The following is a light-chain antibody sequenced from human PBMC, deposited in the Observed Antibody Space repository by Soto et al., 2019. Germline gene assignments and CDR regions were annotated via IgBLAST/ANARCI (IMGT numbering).Light chain of an antibody. CDR3: QQYDKWPLT. CDR1: QSVSNK. V-gene: IGKV3D-15*01. J-gene: IGKJ4*01. CDR2: GAS. Sequence: EVVMTQSPATLSVSPGERATLSCRASQSVSNKLAWYQQKPGQAPRLLNYGASTRATGIPARFSGSGSGTEFTLTISSLQSEDFAGYYCQQYDKWPLTFGGGTKVQI.